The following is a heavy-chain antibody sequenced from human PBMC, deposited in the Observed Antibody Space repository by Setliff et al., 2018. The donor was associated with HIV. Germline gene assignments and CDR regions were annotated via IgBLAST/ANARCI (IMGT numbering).Heavy chain of an antibody. Sequence: PSETLSLTCAVSGYSISSGHYWGWIRQPPGKGLEWIGSIYHSGSTYYNPSLKSRVAISVDTSKSQFSLKLSSVTAADTAVYYCARFLLVARPSFDCWGQGTLVTVSS. CDR1: GYSISSGHY. V-gene: IGHV4-38-2*01. CDR2: IYHSGST. J-gene: IGHJ4*02. D-gene: IGHD6-6*01. CDR3: ARFLLVARPSFDC.